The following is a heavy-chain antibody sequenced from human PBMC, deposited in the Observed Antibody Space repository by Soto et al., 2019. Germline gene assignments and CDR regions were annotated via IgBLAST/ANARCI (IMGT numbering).Heavy chain of an antibody. CDR1: GGSFSGYY. J-gene: IGHJ6*02. Sequence: PSETLSLTCAVYGGSFSGYYWSWIRQPPGKGLEWIGEINHSGSTNYNPSLKSRVTISVDTSKNQFSLKLSSVTAADTAVYYCARGRGSAITMVRGVRIYGMDVWGQGTTVTVSS. CDR2: INHSGST. V-gene: IGHV4-34*01. CDR3: ARGRGSAITMVRGVRIYGMDV. D-gene: IGHD3-10*01.